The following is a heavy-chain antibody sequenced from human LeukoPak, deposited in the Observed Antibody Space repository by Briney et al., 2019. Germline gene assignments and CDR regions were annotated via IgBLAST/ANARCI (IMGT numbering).Heavy chain of an antibody. V-gene: IGHV1-8*01. J-gene: IGHJ4*02. CDR1: GYTFTSYD. Sequence: ASVKVSCKASGYTFTSYDINWVRQATGQGLEWMGWMNPNSGNTGYAQKFQGRVTMTRNTSISTVYMEVRSLRSDDTAVYYCARGKGNYGDPASFDYWGQGTLVTVSS. D-gene: IGHD4-17*01. CDR2: MNPNSGNT. CDR3: ARGKGNYGDPASFDY.